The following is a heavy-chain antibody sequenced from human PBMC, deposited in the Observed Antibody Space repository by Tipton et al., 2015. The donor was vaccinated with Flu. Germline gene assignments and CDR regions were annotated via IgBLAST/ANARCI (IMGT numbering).Heavy chain of an antibody. Sequence: LRLSCAVSGYSIGNGYYWGWIRQAPGKGLEWIASIYHSGTTYYNPSLKSRVTISLDTSKNQFSLHLSSVTAADTAVYYCARVSPRRVTAIMVVMLPEGYFDSWGQGTLVIVSS. V-gene: IGHV4-38-2*01. CDR2: IYHSGTT. CDR3: ARVSPRRVTAIMVVMLPEGYFDS. J-gene: IGHJ4*03. D-gene: IGHD3-22*01. CDR1: GYSIGNGYY.